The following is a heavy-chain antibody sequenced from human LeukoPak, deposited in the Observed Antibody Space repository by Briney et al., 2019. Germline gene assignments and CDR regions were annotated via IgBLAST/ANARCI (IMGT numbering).Heavy chain of an antibody. V-gene: IGHV4-39*07. CDR2: IYYSGST. Sequence: SETLSLTCTVSGGSISSSSYYWGWIRQPSGKGLEWIGSIYYSGSTYYNPSLKSRVTISVDTSKNQFSLKLSSVTAADTAVYYCARIPTGTTVYYYMDVWGKGTTVTVSS. CDR3: ARIPTGTTVYYYMDV. D-gene: IGHD1-1*01. J-gene: IGHJ6*03. CDR1: GGSISSSSYY.